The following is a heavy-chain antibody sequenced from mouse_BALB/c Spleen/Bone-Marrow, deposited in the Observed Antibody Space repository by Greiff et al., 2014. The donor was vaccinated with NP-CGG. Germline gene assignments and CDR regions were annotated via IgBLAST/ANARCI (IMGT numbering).Heavy chain of an antibody. V-gene: IGHV5-6-5*01. Sequence: EVQLVESGGGLVKPGGSLKLSCAASGFTFSSYAMSWVRQTPEKRLEWVASISSGGSTYYPDSVKGRFTISRDNARNILYLQMGSLRSEDTAMYYCARGGGYYYAMDYWGQGTSVTVSS. CDR2: ISSGGST. CDR3: ARGGGYYYAMDY. J-gene: IGHJ4*01. CDR1: GFTFSSYA.